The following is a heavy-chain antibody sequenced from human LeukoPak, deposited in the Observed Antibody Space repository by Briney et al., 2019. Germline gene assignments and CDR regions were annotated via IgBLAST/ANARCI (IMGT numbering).Heavy chain of an antibody. D-gene: IGHD2-8*02. CDR1: GFTFSSSA. CDR2: IARHGNNK. CDR3: AKDGSWSCTD. Sequence: GGSLRLSSGASGFTFSSSAMHWVRQGPGKGLEWVAYIARHGNNKYYADSVKGRFTISRDNSKGSLYLQMNSLRADDTAVYYCAKDGSWSCTDWGQGTLVRVSS. V-gene: IGHV3-30*02. J-gene: IGHJ4*02.